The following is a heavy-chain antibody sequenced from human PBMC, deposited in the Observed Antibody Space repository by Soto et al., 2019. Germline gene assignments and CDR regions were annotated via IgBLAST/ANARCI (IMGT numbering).Heavy chain of an antibody. J-gene: IGHJ6*02. D-gene: IGHD5-18*01. CDR1: GFTFSSNA. Sequence: VYLVESGGGVVQPGRSLRLSCAASGFTFSSNAIHWVRQAPGKGLEWVAVISDDRSNKYYTDSVKGRFTISRDNSKNTLYLQMNSLRAEDTAVYYCARDPPSGGYSYGAYYGLDVWGQGTTVTVSS. CDR3: ARDPPSGGYSYGAYYGLDV. CDR2: ISDDRSNK. V-gene: IGHV3-30-3*01.